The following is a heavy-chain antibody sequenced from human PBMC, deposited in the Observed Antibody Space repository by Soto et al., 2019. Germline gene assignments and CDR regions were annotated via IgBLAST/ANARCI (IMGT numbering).Heavy chain of an antibody. CDR1: GYTFTSYG. CDR3: ARPEIDGYNPSDY. D-gene: IGHD5-12*01. J-gene: IGHJ4*02. CDR2: ISAYNGNT. V-gene: IGHV1-18*04. Sequence: QVQLVQSGAEVKKHGASVKVSCTASGYTFTSYGIIWVRQAPGQGLERMGWISAYNGNTNYAQKLQGRVTMTTDTSTSPAYMELRSLRSDDPAVYYCARPEIDGYNPSDYGGQGTLVTVSS.